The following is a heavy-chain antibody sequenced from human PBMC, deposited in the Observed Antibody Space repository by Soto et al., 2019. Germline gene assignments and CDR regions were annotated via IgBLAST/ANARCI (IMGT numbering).Heavy chain of an antibody. V-gene: IGHV1-3*01. CDR3: ARTWIVATSDAFDI. Sequence: QVQLVQSGAEVKKPGASVKVSCKASGYTFTSYAMHWVRQAPGQRLEWMGWINAGNANTKYSQKFQGRVTITRDTSASTAYMELSSLRSEDTAVYYCARTWIVATSDAFDIWGPGTMVTVSS. CDR2: INAGNANT. D-gene: IGHD5-12*01. J-gene: IGHJ3*02. CDR1: GYTFTSYA.